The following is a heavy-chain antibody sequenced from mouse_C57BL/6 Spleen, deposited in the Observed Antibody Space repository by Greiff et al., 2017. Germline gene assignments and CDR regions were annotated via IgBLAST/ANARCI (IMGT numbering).Heavy chain of an antibody. D-gene: IGHD1-3*01. J-gene: IGHJ2*01. CDR1: GYTFTSYW. CDR2: INPSSGYT. V-gene: IGHV1-7*01. CDR3: ASQGVSGHLDY. Sequence: QVQLQQSGAELAKPGASVKLSCKASGYTFTSYWMHWVKQRPGQGLVWIGYINPSSGYTKYNQKFKDKATLTADKSSSIAYMQLCSLAYEDSAVYYCASQGVSGHLDYWGQATTLTVSS.